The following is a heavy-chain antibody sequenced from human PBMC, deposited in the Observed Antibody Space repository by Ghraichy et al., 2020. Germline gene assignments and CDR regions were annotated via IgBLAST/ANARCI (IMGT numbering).Heavy chain of an antibody. CDR3: GRAGGLAATRMVDV. D-gene: IGHD2-15*01. Sequence: VRRRAGRGLEGVGRIYGAGGANAHPSLQSRVTMSMDVSRNQFSLRLSSVTAADTGVYYCGRAGGLAATRMVDVWGHGTTVTAAS. CDR2: IYGAGGA. J-gene: IGHJ6*02. V-gene: IGHV4-59*10.